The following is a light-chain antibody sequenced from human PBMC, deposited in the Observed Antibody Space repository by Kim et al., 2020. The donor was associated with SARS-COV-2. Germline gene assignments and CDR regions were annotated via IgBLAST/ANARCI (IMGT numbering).Light chain of an antibody. CDR2: QDS. CDR3: QAWDSSTYV. CDR1: KLGDKY. V-gene: IGLV3-1*01. Sequence: SYELTHPPSVSVSTGQTASITCSGDKLGDKYACWYQQKPGQSPVLVIYQDSKRPSGILERFSGSNSGNTATLTISGTQAMDEADYYCQAWDSSTYVFGTGLKVTVL. J-gene: IGLJ1*01.